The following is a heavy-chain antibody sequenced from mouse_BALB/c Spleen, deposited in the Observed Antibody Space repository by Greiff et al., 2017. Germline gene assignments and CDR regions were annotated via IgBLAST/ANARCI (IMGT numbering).Heavy chain of an antibody. CDR3: ARRDYGKRNAMDY. CDR2: INPSSGYT. V-gene: IGHV1-4*01. CDR1: GYTFTSYT. D-gene: IGHD2-1*01. Sequence: VKLMESGAELARPGASVKMSCKASGYTFTSYTMHWVKQRPGQGLEWIGYINPSSGYTNYNQKFKDKATLTADKSSSTAYMQLSSLTSEDSAVYYCARRDYGKRNAMDYWGQGTSVTVSS. J-gene: IGHJ4*01.